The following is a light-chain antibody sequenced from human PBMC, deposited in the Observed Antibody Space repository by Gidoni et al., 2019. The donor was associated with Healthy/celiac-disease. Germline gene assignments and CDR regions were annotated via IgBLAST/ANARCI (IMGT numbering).Light chain of an antibody. V-gene: IGLV3-1*01. Sequence: SYELTKPPSVSVYPGQTASITCSGDKLGDKYACWYQQKPGQSPVLVIYQDSKRPSGIPERFSGSNSGNTATLTISGTQAMDEADYYCQAWDSSTSGVFGGGTKLTVL. J-gene: IGLJ3*02. CDR1: KLGDKY. CDR2: QDS. CDR3: QAWDSSTSGV.